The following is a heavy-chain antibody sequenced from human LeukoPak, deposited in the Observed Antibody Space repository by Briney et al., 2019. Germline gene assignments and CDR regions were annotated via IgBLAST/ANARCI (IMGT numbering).Heavy chain of an antibody. CDR1: GGSISSGGYY. CDR3: ARDTPNSSGYYAWFDP. CDR2: VYYSGST. V-gene: IGHV4-31*03. D-gene: IGHD3-22*01. J-gene: IGHJ5*02. Sequence: SETLSLTCTVSGGSISSGGYYWSWIRQHPGKGLEWTGYVYYSGSTYYNPSLKSRVTISVDTSKNQFSLKLSSVTAADTAVYYCARDTPNSSGYYAWFDPWGQGTLVTVSS.